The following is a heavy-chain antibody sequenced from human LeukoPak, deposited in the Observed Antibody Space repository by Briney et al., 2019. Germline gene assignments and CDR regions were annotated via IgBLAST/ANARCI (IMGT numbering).Heavy chain of an antibody. D-gene: IGHD5-18*01. CDR3: ARARGYSYGYRYYFDY. V-gene: IGHV1-18*01. J-gene: IGHJ4*02. Sequence: ASVKVSCKASGYTFTSYGISWVRQAPGQGLEWMGWISAYNGNTRYAQNLQGRVTLTTDTSTSTAYMEVRSLRSDDTAVYYCARARGYSYGYRYYFDYWGQGTLVTVSS. CDR2: ISAYNGNT. CDR1: GYTFTSYG.